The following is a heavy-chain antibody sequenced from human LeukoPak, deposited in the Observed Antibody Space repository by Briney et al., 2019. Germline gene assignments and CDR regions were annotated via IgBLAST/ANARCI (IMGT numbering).Heavy chain of an antibody. D-gene: IGHD4-23*01. Sequence: SETLSLTCTVSGGSISSYYWSWIRQPPGKGLEWIGYIYYSGSTNYNPPLKSRVTISVDTSKNQFSLKLSSVTAADTAVYYCARALEAYGGNSGGIDYWGQGTLVTVSS. CDR2: IYYSGST. CDR3: ARALEAYGGNSGGIDY. J-gene: IGHJ4*02. CDR1: GGSISSYY. V-gene: IGHV4-59*01.